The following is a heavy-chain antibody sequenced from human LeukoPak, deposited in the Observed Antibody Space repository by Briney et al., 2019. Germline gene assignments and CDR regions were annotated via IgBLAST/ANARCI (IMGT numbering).Heavy chain of an antibody. Sequence: GGSLRLSCAASGFTFRDYTMNWVRQAPGKGLEWVSAISKSGTYIKYADSVKGRFTVSRDNAKNSLFLQMNSLRVEDTALYFCTREVLIVVEPASNTIDFWGQGTRVTVSS. V-gene: IGHV3-21*01. CDR3: TREVLIVVEPASNTIDF. CDR1: GFTFRDYT. J-gene: IGHJ4*02. D-gene: IGHD2-2*01. CDR2: ISKSGTYI.